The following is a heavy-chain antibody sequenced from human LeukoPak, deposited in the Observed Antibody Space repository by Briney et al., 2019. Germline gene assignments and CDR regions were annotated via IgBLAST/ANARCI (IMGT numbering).Heavy chain of an antibody. D-gene: IGHD2-15*01. Sequence: SETLSLTCTVSGGSVSSRSYSWSWIRQPPGTGLEWIGYIYYSVSTNYNPSLKSPVTISLATSKNQFSLKLGSATAAATAVYYCATALCGGGSCSWFAPWGQGPLVTVSS. CDR2: IYYSVST. V-gene: IGHV4-61*01. J-gene: IGHJ5*02. CDR3: ATALCGGGSCSWFAP. CDR1: GGSVSSRSYS.